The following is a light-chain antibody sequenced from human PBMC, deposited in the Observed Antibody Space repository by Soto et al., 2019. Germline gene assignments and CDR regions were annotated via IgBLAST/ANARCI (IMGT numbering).Light chain of an antibody. CDR3: HQRTNWPST. Sequence: EIVLTQSPATLFLSPGERATLSCRASQSVSSYLAWYQQKPGQAPRLLIFDASNRATAIPASFISGGCWTDFTLTISSLLPEDFAVYYWHQRTNWPSTFGGGTKVEIK. V-gene: IGKV3-11*01. CDR1: QSVSSY. CDR2: DAS. J-gene: IGKJ4*01.